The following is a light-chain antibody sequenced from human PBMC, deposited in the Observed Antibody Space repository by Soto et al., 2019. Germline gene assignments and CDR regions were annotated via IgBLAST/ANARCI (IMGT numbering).Light chain of an antibody. CDR2: SNS. J-gene: IGLJ1*01. CDR1: TSNIGAGSD. Sequence: LTQPPSVSWAPGQRVTISCTGTTSNIGAGSDIHWYQQLPGKAPKLLIYSNSHRPSGVPSRFSGSKSGTSASLAITGLQAEDEGDYYCTSYDTSLRGVSGIYVFGSGTKVT. CDR3: TSYDTSLRGVSGIYV. V-gene: IGLV1-40*01.